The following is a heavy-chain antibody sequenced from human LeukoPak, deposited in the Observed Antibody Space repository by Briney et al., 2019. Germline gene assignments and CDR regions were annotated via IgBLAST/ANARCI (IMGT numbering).Heavy chain of an antibody. CDR2: VNHSGST. J-gene: IGHJ3*02. CDR3: ARRRIVVVITSSAPDAFDI. D-gene: IGHD3-22*01. Sequence: PSETLSLTCAVYGGSFSGYYWSWIRQPPGKGLEWIGEVNHSGSTNYNPSLKSRVTISVDTSKNQFSLKLNSVTAADTAVYYCARRRIVVVITSSAPDAFDIWGQGTMVTVSS. CDR1: GGSFSGYY. V-gene: IGHV4-34*01.